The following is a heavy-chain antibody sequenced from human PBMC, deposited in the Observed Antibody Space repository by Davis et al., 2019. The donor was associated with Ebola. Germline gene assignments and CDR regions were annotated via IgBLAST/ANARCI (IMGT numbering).Heavy chain of an antibody. J-gene: IGHJ4*02. CDR2: VSYDSSEE. V-gene: IGHV3-30-3*01. CDR3: ARFSRGNPIDD. CDR1: EFTFSAYA. Sequence: GESLKISCAASEFTFSAYAMHWVRQAPGKGLEWVAVVSYDSSEEFYADSVKGRSTISRDNSKNTLYLQMNSLRAEDTAVYYCARFSRGNPIDDWGQGTLVTVSS.